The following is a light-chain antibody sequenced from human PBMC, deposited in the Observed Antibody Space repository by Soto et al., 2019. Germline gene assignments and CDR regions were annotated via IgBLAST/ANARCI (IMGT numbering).Light chain of an antibody. CDR1: SSNIGAGYD. CDR3: QSYDSSLSGPYV. J-gene: IGLJ1*01. CDR2: GNS. Sequence: QSVLTQPPSVSGAPGQRVTISCTRSSSNIGAGYDVHWYQQLPGTAPKLLIYGNSNRPSGVPDRFSGSKSGTSASLAITGLQAEDEADYYCQSYDSSLSGPYVFGTGTSLTVL. V-gene: IGLV1-40*01.